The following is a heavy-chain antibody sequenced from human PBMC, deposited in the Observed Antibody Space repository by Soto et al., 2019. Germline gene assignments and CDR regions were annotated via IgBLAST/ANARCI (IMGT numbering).Heavy chain of an antibody. CDR3: VRATYSNNWNPDY. V-gene: IGHV3-72*01. Sequence: EVQLVESGGGLVQPGGSLRLSCAASGFTFSDHYMDWVRQAPGKGLEWVGRSRNKANSYTTEYAASVKGRFTISRDNSENSLYLQMDSLKTEDTAVYYCVRATYSNNWNPDYWGQGTLFTVSS. J-gene: IGHJ4*02. CDR2: SRNKANSYTT. CDR1: GFTFSDHY. D-gene: IGHD6-13*01.